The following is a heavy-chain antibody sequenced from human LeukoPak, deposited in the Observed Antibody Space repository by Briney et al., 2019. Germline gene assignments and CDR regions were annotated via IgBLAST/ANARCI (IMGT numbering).Heavy chain of an antibody. CDR3: ARERSDYANYYYYMDV. CDR2: ISYDGTNQ. J-gene: IGHJ6*03. V-gene: IGHV3-30*04. Sequence: GGSLRLSCAASGFTFSSYTMYWVRQTPGKGLEWVAVISYDGTNQYYADSVKGRFTISRDNSKNTLYLQMNSLRAEDTAVYYCARERSDYANYYYYMDVWGKGTTVTISS. CDR1: GFTFSSYT. D-gene: IGHD4-17*01.